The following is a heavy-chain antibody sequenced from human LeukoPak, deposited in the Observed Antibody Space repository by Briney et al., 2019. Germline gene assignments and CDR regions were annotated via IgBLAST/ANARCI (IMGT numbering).Heavy chain of an antibody. Sequence: KPSETLSLTCTVSGGSISSYYWSWIRQPPGKGLEWIGYIYSSGTTNYNPSLRSRVSMSVDTSKNQFSLKLISVTAADTAVYYCARVKGVVTAILDYWGQGTLVTVSS. V-gene: IGHV4-59*01. D-gene: IGHD2-21*02. CDR2: IYSSGTT. CDR3: ARVKGVVTAILDY. CDR1: GGSISSYY. J-gene: IGHJ4*02.